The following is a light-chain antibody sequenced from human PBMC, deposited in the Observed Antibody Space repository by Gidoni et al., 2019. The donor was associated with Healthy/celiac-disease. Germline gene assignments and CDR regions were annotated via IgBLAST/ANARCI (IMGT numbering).Light chain of an antibody. CDR2: GAS. Sequence: EIVLTQSPATLSVSPGERATLSCRASQSVSSNLAWYKQKPGQATRLLIYGASTRATGIPAMCSGSGSGTEFTLTIISLQSGDFAVYYCQQYNNWPPGTFXXXTKVEIK. J-gene: IGKJ1*01. V-gene: IGKV3-15*01. CDR3: QQYNNWPPGT. CDR1: QSVSSN.